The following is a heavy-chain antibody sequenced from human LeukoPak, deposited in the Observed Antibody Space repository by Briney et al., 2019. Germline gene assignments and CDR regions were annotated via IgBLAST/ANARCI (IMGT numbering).Heavy chain of an antibody. J-gene: IGHJ5*02. CDR1: GFTFSSHE. CDR3: ARGVWFDP. Sequence: RGSLCLSCAASGFTFSSHEMNWVCQPPGKGLEWVSYISSGGSTIYYADSVKGRFTVSRDNAKNSLYLQMNSLRAEDTALYYCARGVWFDPWGQVTLVTVSS. V-gene: IGHV3-48*03. CDR2: ISSGGSTI.